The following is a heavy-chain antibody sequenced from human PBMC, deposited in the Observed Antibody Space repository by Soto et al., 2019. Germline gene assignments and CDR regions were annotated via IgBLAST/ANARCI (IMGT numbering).Heavy chain of an antibody. V-gene: IGHV3-23*01. CDR2: ISGSGDST. Sequence: EVQLLESGGGLVQPGGSLRLSCAASGFTFSSYAMSWVRQAPGKGLEWVSGISGSGDSTYYADSVKGRFTISRDNSKNTLYLQMNSLSAEDPAVYYCAKGVPGIAVAGTGYFQHWGQGTLVTVSS. D-gene: IGHD6-19*01. CDR1: GFTFSSYA. J-gene: IGHJ1*01. CDR3: AKGVPGIAVAGTGYFQH.